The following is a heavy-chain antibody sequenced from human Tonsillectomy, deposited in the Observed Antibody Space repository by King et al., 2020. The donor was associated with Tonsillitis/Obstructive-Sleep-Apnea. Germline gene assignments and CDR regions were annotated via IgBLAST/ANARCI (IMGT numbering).Heavy chain of an antibody. V-gene: IGHV3-48*02. Sequence: DVQLVESGGGLVQPGGSLRLSCAASGFTFSSYSMNWVRQAPGKGLEWVSYISSSSSSIYHADSVKGRFTISRDNSQNSRYLQMNGLRDEDTAVYYCARRSDDYIWGSFDYWGQGSLVTVSS. CDR1: GFTFSSYS. J-gene: IGHJ4*02. CDR2: ISSSSSSI. CDR3: ARRSDDYIWGSFDY. D-gene: IGHD3-16*01.